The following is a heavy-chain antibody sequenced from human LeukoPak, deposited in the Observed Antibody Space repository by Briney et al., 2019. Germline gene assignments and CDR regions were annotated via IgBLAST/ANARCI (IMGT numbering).Heavy chain of an antibody. V-gene: IGHV3-7*01. CDR2: IKQHGSEK. CDR3: ARGGTTVTARDYFDY. Sequence: GGSLRLSCAASGFTFSSYWMSWVRQAPGKGLEWVSNIKQHGSEKYYVDSMEGRFTISRDNAKNSLYLQMNSLRAEDTAVYYCARGGTTVTARDYFDYWGQGTMVTVSS. J-gene: IGHJ4*02. D-gene: IGHD4-11*01. CDR1: GFTFSSYW.